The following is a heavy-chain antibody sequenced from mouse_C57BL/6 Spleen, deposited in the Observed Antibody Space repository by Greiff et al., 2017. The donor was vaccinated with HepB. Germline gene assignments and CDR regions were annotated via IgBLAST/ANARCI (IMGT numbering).Heavy chain of an antibody. CDR3: ARGYYGRSAGFAY. CDR1: GYTFTDYN. Sequence: EVQLQQSGPELVKPGASVKIPCKASGYTFTDYNMDWVKQSHGKSLEWIGDINPNNGGTIYNQKFKGKATLTVDKSSSTAYMELRSLTSEDTAVYYCARGYYGRSAGFAYWGQGTLVTVSA. CDR2: INPNNGGT. J-gene: IGHJ3*01. D-gene: IGHD1-1*01. V-gene: IGHV1-18*01.